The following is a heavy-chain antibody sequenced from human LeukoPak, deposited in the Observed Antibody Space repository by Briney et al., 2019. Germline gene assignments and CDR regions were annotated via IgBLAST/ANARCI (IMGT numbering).Heavy chain of an antibody. V-gene: IGHV4-59*01. J-gene: IGHJ5*02. CDR3: ARERVSGRGANWFDP. CDR1: GGSISSYY. CDR2: IYYSGST. Sequence: SETLSLTCTVSGGSISSYYWSWIRQPPGKGLEWIGYIYYSGSTNYNPSLKSRVTISVDTSKNQFSLKLSSVTAADTAVYYCARERVSGRGANWFDPWGQGTLVTVSS. D-gene: IGHD6-13*01.